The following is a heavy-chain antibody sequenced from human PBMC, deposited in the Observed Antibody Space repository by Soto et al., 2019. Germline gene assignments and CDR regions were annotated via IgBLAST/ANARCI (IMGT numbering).Heavy chain of an antibody. CDR3: AGSQEDDCWSAYSGLFDH. CDR1: GGSISSGGYS. D-gene: IGHD3-3*01. J-gene: IGHJ5*02. V-gene: IGHV4-30-2*01. CDR2: IYHTGNN. Sequence: SEPLSLTCTVSGGSISSGGYSWGWIRQPPGQGLEWIGYIYHTGNNYYNPSLKSRVTLSLARSKNQFSLQLTSVTAADTAVYYCAGSQEDDCWSAYSGLFDHWGQGALVTV.